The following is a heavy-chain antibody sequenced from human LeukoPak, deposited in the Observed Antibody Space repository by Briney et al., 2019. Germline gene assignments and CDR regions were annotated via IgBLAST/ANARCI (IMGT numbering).Heavy chain of an antibody. CDR3: ARSGPDCSGGSCYAALKNNWFDP. CDR1: GGSFSGYY. J-gene: IGHJ5*02. D-gene: IGHD2-15*01. Sequence: SETLSLTCAVYGGSFSGYYWSWIRQPPGKGLEWIGEINHSGSTNYNPSLKSRVTISVDMSKNQFSLKLSSVTAADTAVYYCARSGPDCSGGSCYAALKNNWFDPWGQGTLVTVSS. V-gene: IGHV4-34*01. CDR2: INHSGST.